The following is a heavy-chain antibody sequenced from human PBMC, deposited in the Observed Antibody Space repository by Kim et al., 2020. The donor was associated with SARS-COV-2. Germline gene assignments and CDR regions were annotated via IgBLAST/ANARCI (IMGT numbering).Heavy chain of an antibody. Sequence: GGSLRLSCAASGFTFSDYFMTWIRQAPGKGLEWVSNIISSSTYTNYADSVKGRFTISRDNAKNSLYLQMNSLRAEDTAVYYCARVIGAVAPMDVWGQGTTVTVSS. CDR1: GFTFSDYF. V-gene: IGHV3-11*05. CDR3: ARVIGAVAPMDV. CDR2: IISSSTYT. D-gene: IGHD5-12*01. J-gene: IGHJ6*02.